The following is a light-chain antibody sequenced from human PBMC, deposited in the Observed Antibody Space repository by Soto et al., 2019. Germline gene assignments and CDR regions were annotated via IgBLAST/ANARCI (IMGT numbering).Light chain of an antibody. CDR2: GNN. V-gene: IGLV1-47*01. CDR1: SSNIGTNY. Sequence: QSVLTQPPSASGTPGQTVTISSSGSSSNIGTNYVSWYQQPPGTAPRLLIYGNNQRPSGVPDRFSGSRSGTSASLAISGLRSEDEADYYCASWDDSLSGVVFGGGTKLTVL. J-gene: IGLJ3*02. CDR3: ASWDDSLSGVV.